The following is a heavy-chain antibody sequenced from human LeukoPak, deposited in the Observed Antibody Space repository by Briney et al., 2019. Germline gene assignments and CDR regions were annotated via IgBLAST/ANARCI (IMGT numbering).Heavy chain of an antibody. D-gene: IGHD2-15*01. CDR3: ARDRGRYCSGGSCHSEPGY. J-gene: IGHJ4*02. V-gene: IGHV3-21*01. CDR2: ITGSGGSK. CDR1: GFTFNNYG. Sequence: PGGSLRLSCAASGFTFNNYGMNWVRQAPGKGLEWVSSITGSGGSKYYADSLKGRFTISRDNAKNSLYLQMNSLRAEDTAIYYCARDRGRYCSGGSCHSEPGYWGQGTLVTVSS.